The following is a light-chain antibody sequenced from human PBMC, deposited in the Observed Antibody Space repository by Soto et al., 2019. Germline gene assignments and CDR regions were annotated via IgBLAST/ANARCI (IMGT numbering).Light chain of an antibody. CDR1: SSDVGGYNY. Sequence: QSALPQPASVSGSPGQSITISCTGTSSDVGGYNYVSWYQQHPGTAPKLMIYDVSNRPSGVSNRFSGSKSGNTASLTISGLQAEDEADYYCSSYTSSSTYVVFGGGTKLTVL. CDR2: DVS. V-gene: IGLV2-14*01. CDR3: SSYTSSSTYVV. J-gene: IGLJ2*01.